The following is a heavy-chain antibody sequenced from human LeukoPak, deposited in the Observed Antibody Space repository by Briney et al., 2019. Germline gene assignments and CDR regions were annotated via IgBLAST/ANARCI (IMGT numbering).Heavy chain of an antibody. J-gene: IGHJ3*02. CDR3: ASRDWFESRTFDI. Sequence: SETLSLTCSVSGDSITSSLYYWGCLRQPPGKGLEWLGSVYYSGSTYYNPSLKSRVTISADTSKNQFSLKLTSVTAADTAVYYCASRDWFESRTFDIWGQGTMVTVSS. D-gene: IGHD3/OR15-3a*01. CDR2: VYYSGST. CDR1: GDSITSSLYY. V-gene: IGHV4-39*01.